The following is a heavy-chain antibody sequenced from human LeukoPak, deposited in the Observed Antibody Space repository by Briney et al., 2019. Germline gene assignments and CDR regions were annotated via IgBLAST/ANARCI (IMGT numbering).Heavy chain of an antibody. CDR2: IYTSGST. D-gene: IGHD4-17*01. V-gene: IGHV4-61*02. Sequence: SQTPSLTCTVPGGSISSGSYYWGWIRQPPRKGLEWIGRIYTSGSTNYNPSLKSRVTISVDTSKNQFSLKLSSVTAADTAVYYCAREGDYVDWFDPWGQGTLVTVSS. J-gene: IGHJ5*02. CDR1: GGSISSGSYY. CDR3: AREGDYVDWFDP.